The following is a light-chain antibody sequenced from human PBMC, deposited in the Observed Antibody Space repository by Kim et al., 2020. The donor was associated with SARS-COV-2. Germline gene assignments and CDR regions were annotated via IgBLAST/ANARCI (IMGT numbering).Light chain of an antibody. CDR1: QSVSSSY. CDR3: QQYGSSRT. CDR2: GAS. Sequence: LSPGERATLSCRASQSVSSSYLAWYQQKPGQDPRLLIYGASSRATGIPDRFSGSGSGTDFTLTISRLEPEDFAVYYCQQYGSSRTFGQGTKVDIK. J-gene: IGKJ1*01. V-gene: IGKV3-20*01.